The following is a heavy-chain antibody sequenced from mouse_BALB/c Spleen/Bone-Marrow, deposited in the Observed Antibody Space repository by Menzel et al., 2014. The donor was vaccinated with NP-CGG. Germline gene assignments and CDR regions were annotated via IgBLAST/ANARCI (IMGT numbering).Heavy chain of an antibody. V-gene: IGHV5-6-3*01. CDR2: INSNGGST. CDR1: GFTLSSYG. Sequence: EVHLVESGGGLVQPGGSLKLSCAASGFTLSSYGMSWVRQTPDKRLELVATINSNGGSTYYPDSVKGRFTISRDNAKNTLYLQMSSLKSEDTAMYYCARDYDYDYWGQGTTLTVSS. CDR3: ARDYDYDY. J-gene: IGHJ2*01. D-gene: IGHD2-4*01.